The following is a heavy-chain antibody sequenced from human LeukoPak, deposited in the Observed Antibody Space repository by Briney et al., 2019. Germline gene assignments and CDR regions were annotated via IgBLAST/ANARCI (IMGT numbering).Heavy chain of an antibody. CDR1: GFTFYDYA. V-gene: IGHV3-9*01. CDR2: ISWNSGSI. CDR3: AKHIDEYDSGSYFY. Sequence: SLRLSCAAPGFTFYDYAMHWVRHAPGKGLEWVSGISWNSGSIVYADSVRGGFTISRENAKNSLYLQINSLKAEDTALYYCAKHIDEYDSGSYFYWSQPTLLTVSS. D-gene: IGHD3-10*01. J-gene: IGHJ1*01.